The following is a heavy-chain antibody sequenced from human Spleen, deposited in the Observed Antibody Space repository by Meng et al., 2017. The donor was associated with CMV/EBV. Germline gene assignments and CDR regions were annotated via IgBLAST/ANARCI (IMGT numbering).Heavy chain of an antibody. Sequence: GGSLRLSCAASGFTLSNYVMHWVRQAPGKGLEWVAVISNDGSNKDYADSAKGRFTISRDNSKNTLYLQMDSLRGEDTAGYFCSRDESPTVYFNYWGQGTLVTVSS. CDR1: GFTLSNYV. J-gene: IGHJ4*02. D-gene: IGHD4-11*01. CDR3: SRDESPTVYFNY. V-gene: IGHV3-30-3*01. CDR2: ISNDGSNK.